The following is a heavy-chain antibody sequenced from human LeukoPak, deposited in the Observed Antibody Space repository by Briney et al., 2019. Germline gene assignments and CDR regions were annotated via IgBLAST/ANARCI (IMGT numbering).Heavy chain of an antibody. CDR2: INPNTGGT. Sequence: ASVKVSCTASGYTFTGHYIHWVRQAPGQGFEWMGWINPNTGGTDYAQKFQDRIAISTYTSISTTYMELSSLRSDDTALYYCARDLATIDGIAWYYFENWGQGTLVTVS. CDR1: GYTFTGHY. CDR3: ARDLATIDGIAWYYFEN. J-gene: IGHJ4*02. D-gene: IGHD5-12*01. V-gene: IGHV1-2*02.